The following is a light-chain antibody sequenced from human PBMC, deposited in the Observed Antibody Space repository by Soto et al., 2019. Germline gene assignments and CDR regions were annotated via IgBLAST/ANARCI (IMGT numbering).Light chain of an antibody. V-gene: IGKV3-20*01. CDR1: QSVSSGY. CDR3: QQYGTSPIT. J-gene: IGKJ5*01. CDR2: ETS. Sequence: EIVLTQSPGTLSLSPGERATLSCRASQSVSSGYLAWYQQKRGQTLRLLIYETSTSAAGIPDRFSGSGSGTDFTLTISRLEPEDFAVYYCQQYGTSPITFGQGTRLEIK.